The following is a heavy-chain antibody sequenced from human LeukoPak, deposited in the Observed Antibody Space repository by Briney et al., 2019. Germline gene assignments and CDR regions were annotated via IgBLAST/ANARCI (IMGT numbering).Heavy chain of an antibody. CDR3: ARDLSYYYGSGKGNYYYMDV. Sequence: SETLSLTCTVSGYSISSNYYWGWIRQPPGKGLEWIGSIYHSGSTYYNPSLKSRVTISVDTSKNQFSLKLSSVTAADTAVYYCARDLSYYYGSGKGNYYYMDVWGKGTTVTVSS. D-gene: IGHD3-10*01. CDR1: GYSISSNYY. CDR2: IYHSGST. J-gene: IGHJ6*03. V-gene: IGHV4-38-2*02.